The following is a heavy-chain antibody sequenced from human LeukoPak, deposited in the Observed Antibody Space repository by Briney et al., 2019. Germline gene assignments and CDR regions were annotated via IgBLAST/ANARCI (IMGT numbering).Heavy chain of an antibody. Sequence: PGGSLRLSCAASGFTFSSYAMHWVRQAPGKGLEWVAVISYDGSNKYYADSVKGRFTISRDNSKNTLYLQMNSLRAEDTAVYYGWTTVTSPYWGQGTLVTVSS. V-gene: IGHV3-30-3*01. J-gene: IGHJ4*02. CDR1: GFTFSSYA. CDR2: ISYDGSNK. D-gene: IGHD4-17*01. CDR3: WTTVTSPY.